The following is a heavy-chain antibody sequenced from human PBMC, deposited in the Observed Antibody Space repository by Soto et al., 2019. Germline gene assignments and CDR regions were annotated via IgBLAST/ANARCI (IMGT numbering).Heavy chain of an antibody. CDR1: GFTFSSYA. Sequence: GGSLRLSCAASGFTFSSYAMSWVRQAPGKGLEWVSAISGSGGSTYYADSVKGRFTISRDNSKNTLYLQMNSLRAEDTAVYYCAKDVAGYSNQPYYFDYWGQGTLVTVSS. CDR3: AKDVAGYSNQPYYFDY. J-gene: IGHJ4*02. CDR2: ISGSGGST. V-gene: IGHV3-23*01. D-gene: IGHD4-4*01.